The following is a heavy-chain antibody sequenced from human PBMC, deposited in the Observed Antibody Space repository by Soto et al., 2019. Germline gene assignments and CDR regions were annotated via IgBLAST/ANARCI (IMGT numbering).Heavy chain of an antibody. CDR3: ATGLPYSGSYYYYYYMDV. V-gene: IGHV1-24*01. J-gene: IGHJ6*03. CDR1: GYTLTELS. CDR2: FDPEDGET. Sequence: ASVKVSCKVSGYTLTELSIHWVRQAPGKGLEWMGGFDPEDGETIYAQKFQGRVTMTEDTSTDTAYMELSSLRSEDTAVYYCATGLPYSGSYYYYYYMDVWGKGTTVTVSS. D-gene: IGHD1-26*01.